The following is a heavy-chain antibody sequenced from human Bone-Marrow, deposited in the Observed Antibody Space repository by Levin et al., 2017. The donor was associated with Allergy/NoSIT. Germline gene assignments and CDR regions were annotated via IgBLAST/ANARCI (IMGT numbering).Heavy chain of an antibody. CDR1: GFTFSSYW. V-gene: IGHV3-7*03. Sequence: PGGSLRLSCAASGFTFSSYWMSWVRQAPGKGLEWVANIKQDGSEKYYVDSVKGRFTISRDNAKNSLYLQMNSLRAEDTAVYYCARRGSSYYYYMDVWGKGTTVTVSS. CDR2: IKQDGSEK. D-gene: IGHD2-15*01. J-gene: IGHJ6*03. CDR3: ARRGSSYYYYMDV.